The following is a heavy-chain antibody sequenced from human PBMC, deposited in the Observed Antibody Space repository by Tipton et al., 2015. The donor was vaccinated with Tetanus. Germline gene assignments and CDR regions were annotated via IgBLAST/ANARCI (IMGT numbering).Heavy chain of an antibody. CDR2: ISSSSAYI. J-gene: IGHJ4*02. D-gene: IGHD1-1*01. Sequence: SLRLSCTGSGFTFSAFTLHWVRQAPGKGLEWVSAISSSSAYIYYADSVKGRFAIFRDNSKNTVYLQMNSLRVEDTAVYYCARWGVLGLQHYLDYWGQGTLVTVSS. V-gene: IGHV3-21*04. CDR1: GFTFSAFT. CDR3: ARWGVLGLQHYLDY.